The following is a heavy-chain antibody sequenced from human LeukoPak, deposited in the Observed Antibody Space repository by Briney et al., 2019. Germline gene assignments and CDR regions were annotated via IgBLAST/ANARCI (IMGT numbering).Heavy chain of an antibody. CDR1: GFTFSSYW. D-gene: IGHD3-16*01. CDR2: IKQDGSEK. Sequence: GGSLRLSCAASGFTFSSYWMSWVRQAPGKGLEWVANIKQDGSEKYYVDSVKGRFTISRDNAKNSLYLQMNSLRAEDTAVYFCARGWGTADFANHCFDPWGRGTLVTVSS. CDR3: ARGWGTADFANHCFDP. J-gene: IGHJ5*02. V-gene: IGHV3-7*01.